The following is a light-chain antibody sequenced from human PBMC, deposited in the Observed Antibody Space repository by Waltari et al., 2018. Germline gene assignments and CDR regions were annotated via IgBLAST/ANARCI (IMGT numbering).Light chain of an antibody. CDR2: AAS. CDR3: QEANSFPRAT. CDR1: QAISNK. V-gene: IGKV1-12*01. J-gene: IGKJ4*01. Sequence: DIQLTQSPSSVSASVGYTVTIACRASQAISNKLAWYQQRAGKAPKLLIFAASTLQGGVPSRFSGSGSGTDFTLTINSLQPEDFATYYCQEANSFPRATFGGGTKVEIK.